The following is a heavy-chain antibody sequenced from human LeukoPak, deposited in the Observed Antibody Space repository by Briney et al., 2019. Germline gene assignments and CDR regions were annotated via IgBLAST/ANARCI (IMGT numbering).Heavy chain of an antibody. Sequence: PSEPLSLTGTASGASISSSSYYWGWIRQPPGKWLAWIGSIYYSGSTYYNPSLKSRVTISVGTSKNQFSLKLSSVTAADTAVYYCALQWYYNYVWGTRRYYFYYWGQGTLVTVSS. J-gene: IGHJ4*02. D-gene: IGHD3-16*01. CDR3: ALQWYYNYVWGTRRYYFYY. CDR1: GASISSSSYY. V-gene: IGHV4-39*01. CDR2: IYYSGST.